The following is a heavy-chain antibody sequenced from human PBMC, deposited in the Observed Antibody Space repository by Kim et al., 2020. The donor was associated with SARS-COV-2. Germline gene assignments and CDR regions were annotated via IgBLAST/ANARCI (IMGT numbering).Heavy chain of an antibody. D-gene: IGHD5-18*01. CDR2: IYTSGST. CDR1: GGSISSGSYY. Sequence: SETLSLTCTVSGGSISSGSYYWSWIRQPAGKGLEWIGRIYTSGSTNYNPSLKSRVTISVDTSKNQFSLKLSSVTAADTAVYYCARSDLWLLRDWGQGTLVTVSS. V-gene: IGHV4-61*02. J-gene: IGHJ4*02. CDR3: ARSDLWLLRD.